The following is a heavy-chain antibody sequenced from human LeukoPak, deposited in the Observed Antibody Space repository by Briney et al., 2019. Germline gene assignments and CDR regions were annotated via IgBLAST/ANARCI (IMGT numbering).Heavy chain of an antibody. D-gene: IGHD3-10*01. V-gene: IGHV3-53*01. CDR1: GFTVSSNY. CDR2: IYSGGST. Sequence: GGSLRLSCAASGFTVSSNYMSWVRQAPGKGLEWVSVIYSGGSTYYADSVKGRFTISRDNSKNTLYLQMNSLRAEDTAVYYCAREIFGSGSYPDFWGQGTLVTVSS. J-gene: IGHJ4*02. CDR3: AREIFGSGSYPDF.